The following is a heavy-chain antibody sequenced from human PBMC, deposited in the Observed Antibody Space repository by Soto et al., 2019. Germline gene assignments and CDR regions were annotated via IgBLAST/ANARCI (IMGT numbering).Heavy chain of an antibody. D-gene: IGHD3-9*01. CDR3: ARDRYSIIDY. J-gene: IGHJ4*02. V-gene: IGHV3-48*02. Sequence: GGSLRLSCAASGFSFSSNSMNWVRQTPGKGLQWVSYISSNSGTMHYADPVKGRFTISRDNAKNSLYLQMNNLRDEDTAVYYCARDRYSIIDYWGQGTLVTVSS. CDR1: GFSFSSNS. CDR2: ISSNSGTM.